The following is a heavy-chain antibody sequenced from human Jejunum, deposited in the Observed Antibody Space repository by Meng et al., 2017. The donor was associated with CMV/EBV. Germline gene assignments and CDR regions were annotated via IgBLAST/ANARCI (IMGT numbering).Heavy chain of an antibody. CDR2: IKEDGGQK. D-gene: IGHD2-15*01. CDR1: GFTFGSYW. V-gene: IGHV3-7*01. J-gene: IGHJ4*02. CDR3: VRDAGWFHFDY. Sequence: CAASGFTFGSYWMSWVRQDPGKGLEWLANIKEDGGQKNYVDSLKGRFTISRDNAKNSLYLQMNTLRADDTAVYYCVRDAGWFHFDYWGQGTLVTVSS.